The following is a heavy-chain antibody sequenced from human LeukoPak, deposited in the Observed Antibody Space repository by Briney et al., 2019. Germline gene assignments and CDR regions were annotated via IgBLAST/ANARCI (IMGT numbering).Heavy chain of an antibody. D-gene: IGHD1/OR15-1a*01. CDR1: GGTFSSYA. CDR2: IIPIFGTA. Sequence: SVRVSCKASGGTFSSYAISWVRQAPGQGLEWMGGIIPIFGTANYAQKFQGRVTITADESTSTAYMELSSLRSEDTAVYYCARENWNNLRIDYWGQGTLVTVSS. CDR3: ARENWNNLRIDY. V-gene: IGHV1-69*01. J-gene: IGHJ4*02.